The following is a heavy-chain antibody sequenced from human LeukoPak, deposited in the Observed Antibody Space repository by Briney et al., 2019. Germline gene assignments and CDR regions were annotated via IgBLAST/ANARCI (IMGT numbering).Heavy chain of an antibody. V-gene: IGHV3-21*05. J-gene: IGHJ4*02. CDR3: ARAGRYSSSWYRY. D-gene: IGHD6-13*01. Sequence: GGSLRLSCAASGFTFSSYWMSWVRQAPGKGLEWVSYISSSSSYTNYADSVKGRFTISRDNAKNSLYLQMNSLRAEDTAVYYCARAGRYSSSWYRYWGQGTLVTVSS. CDR1: GFTFSSYW. CDR2: ISSSSSYT.